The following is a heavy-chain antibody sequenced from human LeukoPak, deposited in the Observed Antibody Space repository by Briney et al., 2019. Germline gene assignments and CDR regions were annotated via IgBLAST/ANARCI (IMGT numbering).Heavy chain of an antibody. Sequence: GGSLRLSCAASGFTFSSYSMNWVRQAPGKGLEWVSSISSSSYIYYADSAKGRFTISRDNAKNSLYLQMNSLRAEDTAVYYCARDLYGDYSLYYWGQGTLVTVSS. CDR1: GFTFSSYS. V-gene: IGHV3-21*01. CDR2: ISSSSYI. J-gene: IGHJ4*02. CDR3: ARDLYGDYSLYY. D-gene: IGHD4-17*01.